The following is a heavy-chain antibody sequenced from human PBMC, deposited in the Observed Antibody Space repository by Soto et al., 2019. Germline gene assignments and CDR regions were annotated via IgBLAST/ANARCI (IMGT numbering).Heavy chain of an antibody. CDR1: GGCISSGDYY. CDR2: IYYSGST. CDR3: ARGGDTAMVSIGGFDP. J-gene: IGHJ5*02. Sequence: QVQLQESGPGLVKPSQTLSLPCTVSGGCISSGDYYWSWLRQPPGKGLEWIGYIYYSGSTYYNPSLKSRVTISVDTSKNQFSLTLSSVTAADTAVYYCARGGDTAMVSIGGFDPGGHGTLVTVSS. V-gene: IGHV4-30-4*01. D-gene: IGHD5-18*01.